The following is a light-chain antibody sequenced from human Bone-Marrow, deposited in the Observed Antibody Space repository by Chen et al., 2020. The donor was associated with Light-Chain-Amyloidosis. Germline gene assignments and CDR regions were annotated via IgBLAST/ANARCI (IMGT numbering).Light chain of an antibody. Sequence: SSVLTQPPSLSVAPGQPARITCGGNNIGSKSVHWYQQKPGQAPILVVYDDSDRPSGIPERFSGSNSGNTATLTISRVEAGDEADYYCQVWDSGSDGGVFGGGTKLTVL. CDR2: DDS. V-gene: IGLV3-21*02. CDR1: NIGSKS. J-gene: IGLJ3*02. CDR3: QVWDSGSDGGV.